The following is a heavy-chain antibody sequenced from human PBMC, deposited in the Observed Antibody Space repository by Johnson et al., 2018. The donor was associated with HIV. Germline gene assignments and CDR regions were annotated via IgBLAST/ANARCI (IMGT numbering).Heavy chain of an antibody. V-gene: IGHV3-7*01. D-gene: IGHD6-13*01. CDR3: AKDPMFIAAAGSDAFDI. CDR1: GFTFSSYW. J-gene: IGHJ3*02. CDR2: IKQDGSEK. Sequence: VQLVESGGGLVKPGGSLRLSCAASGFTFSSYWMSWVRQAPGKGLEWVANIKQDGSEKYYVDSVKGRFTISRDNSKNTLYLQMNSLRAEDTAVYYCAKDPMFIAAAGSDAFDIWGQGTMVTVSS.